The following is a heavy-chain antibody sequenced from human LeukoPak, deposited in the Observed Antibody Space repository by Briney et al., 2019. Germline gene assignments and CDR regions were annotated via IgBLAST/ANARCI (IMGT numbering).Heavy chain of an antibody. CDR2: IYYSGST. J-gene: IGHJ4*02. CDR3: ARVADYYDSSGPTRAFDY. V-gene: IGHV4-31*03. Sequence: SETLSLTCTVSGGSISSGGYYWSWIRQHPGKGLEWIGYIYYSGSTYYNPPLKSRVTISVDTSKNQFSLKLSSVTAADTAVYYCARVADYYDSSGPTRAFDYWGQGTLVTVSS. CDR1: GGSISSGGYY. D-gene: IGHD3-22*01.